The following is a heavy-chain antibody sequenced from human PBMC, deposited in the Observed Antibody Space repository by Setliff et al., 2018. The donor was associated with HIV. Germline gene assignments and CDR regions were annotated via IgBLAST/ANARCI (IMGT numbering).Heavy chain of an antibody. Sequence: GPTLVNPTQTLTLTCTFSGFSLSTSGAAVGWIRQPPGKALEWLAILYWDDDKRYTPSLNSRLTITKGTSKNQVVLTMTNVDPVDTATYFCARRAGSSWFRFYLDYWGQGALVTVSS. V-gene: IGHV2-5*02. CDR2: LYWDDDK. CDR1: GFSLSTSGAA. J-gene: IGHJ4*02. CDR3: ARRAGSSWFRFYLDY. D-gene: IGHD6-13*01.